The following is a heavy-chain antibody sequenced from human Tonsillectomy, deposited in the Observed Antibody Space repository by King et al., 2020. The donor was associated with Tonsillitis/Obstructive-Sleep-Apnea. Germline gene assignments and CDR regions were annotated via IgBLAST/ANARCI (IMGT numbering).Heavy chain of an antibody. CDR2: IYPGDSDT. CDR3: ARRGGGSYSNYSPLDY. CDR1: GYSFTSYW. J-gene: IGHJ4*02. Sequence: QLVQSGAEGKKPGESLKISCKGSGYSFTSYWSGWVRQMPGKGLEWMGIIYPGDSDTRYIPSFQGQVTISADKSISTAYLQGSGLKAPDTAMYHCARRGGGSYSNYSPLDYWGQGTLVTVSS. D-gene: IGHD4-11*01. V-gene: IGHV5-51*01.